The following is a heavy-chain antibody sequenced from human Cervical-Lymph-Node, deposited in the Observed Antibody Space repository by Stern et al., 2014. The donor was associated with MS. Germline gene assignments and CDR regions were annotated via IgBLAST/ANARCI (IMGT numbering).Heavy chain of an antibody. V-gene: IGHV1-8*01. CDR3: ARASDGY. CDR2: INPNNGNT. D-gene: IGHD5-24*01. Sequence: VQLVQSGAEVRKPGASVKVSCKTSGYDFTHYDISWVRQASGQGLEWMGRINPNNGNTDYAQKFQGRVTMTRNTSISTAYMDLSSLRSDDTAVYYCARASDGYWGQGTLVTVSS. CDR1: GYDFTHYD. J-gene: IGHJ4*02.